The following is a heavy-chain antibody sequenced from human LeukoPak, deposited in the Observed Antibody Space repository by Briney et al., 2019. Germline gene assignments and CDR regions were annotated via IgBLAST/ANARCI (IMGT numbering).Heavy chain of an antibody. CDR2: MNPNSGGT. CDR1: GYTFTGYY. V-gene: IGHV1-2*02. CDR3: ARDRSSSPEYFHY. J-gene: IGHJ1*01. D-gene: IGHD6-6*01. Sequence: GASVKVSCKASGYTFTGYYLHWVRQAPGQGLEWMGWMNPNSGGTNFAQKFQNRVTMTRNTSISTAYLELSSLRSDDTAVYFCARDRSSSPEYFHYWGQGTLVTVSS.